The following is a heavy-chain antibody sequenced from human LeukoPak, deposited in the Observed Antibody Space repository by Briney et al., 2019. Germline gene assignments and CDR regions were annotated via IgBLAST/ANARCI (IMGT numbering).Heavy chain of an antibody. V-gene: IGHV4-61*01. CDR1: GGSVSSGSHY. D-gene: IGHD3-3*01. CDR2: IYYSGSI. Sequence: PSETLSLTCTVSGGSVSSGSHYWSWIRQPPGKGLEWIGYIYYSGSINYNPSLKSRVTISVDTSKNQFSLKLSSVTAADTAVYYCAREKARITIFGVVYYYGMDVWGQGTTVTVSS. CDR3: AREKARITIFGVVYYYGMDV. J-gene: IGHJ6*02.